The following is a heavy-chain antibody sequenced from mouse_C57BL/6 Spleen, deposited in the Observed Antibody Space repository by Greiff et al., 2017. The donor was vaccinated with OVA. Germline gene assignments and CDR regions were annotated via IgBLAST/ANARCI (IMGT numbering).Heavy chain of an antibody. CDR3: TRAYYSNHYFDY. CDR1: GFNIKDYY. CDR2: IDPEDGDT. D-gene: IGHD2-5*01. V-gene: IGHV14-1*01. J-gene: IGHJ2*01. Sequence: EVQLKESGAELVRPGASVKLSCTASGFNIKDYYMHWVKQRPEQGLEWIGRIDPEDGDTAYAPKFQGKATMTADTSSNTAYLQLSSLTAEDAAVYYRTRAYYSNHYFDYWGQGTPLTVSS.